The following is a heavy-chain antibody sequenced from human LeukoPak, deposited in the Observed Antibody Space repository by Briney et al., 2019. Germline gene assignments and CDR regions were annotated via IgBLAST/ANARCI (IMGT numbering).Heavy chain of an antibody. CDR3: AGFFYDNSGDAFDI. V-gene: IGHV1-69*13. D-gene: IGHD3-22*01. Sequence: SVKVSCKASGGGFTFTSHAISWVRQAPGQGLEWMGGLIPIYGSANYAQKFQGRVTITSDESTRTVYMELSSLRPEDSAVYYCAGFFYDNSGDAFDIWGKGTMVTVSS. J-gene: IGHJ3*02. CDR2: LIPIYGSA. CDR1: GGGFTFTSHA.